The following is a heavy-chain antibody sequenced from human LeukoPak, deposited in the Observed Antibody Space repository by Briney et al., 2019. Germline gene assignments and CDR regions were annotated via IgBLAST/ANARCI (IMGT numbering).Heavy chain of an antibody. D-gene: IGHD3-10*01. CDR1: GGSFSGYY. J-gene: IGHJ3*02. Sequence: SETLSLTCAVYGGSFSGYYWSWIRQPPGKGLGWIGEINHSGSTNYNPSLKSRVTISVDTSKNQFSLKLSSVTPADTAVYYCAREGSPRYYYGSGSSPLPIWGQGTMVTVSS. CDR3: AREGSPRYYYGSGSSPLPI. CDR2: INHSGST. V-gene: IGHV4-34*01.